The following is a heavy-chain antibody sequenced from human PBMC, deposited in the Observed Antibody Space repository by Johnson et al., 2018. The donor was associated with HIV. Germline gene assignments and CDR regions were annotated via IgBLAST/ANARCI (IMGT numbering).Heavy chain of an antibody. CDR3: VTADRGSA. CDR1: GFTFSSYA. D-gene: IGHD1-26*01. Sequence: VQLVESGGGVVQPGRSLRLSCAASGFTFSSYAMHWVRQAPGMGLEWVADISYDGRNKYYADSVKGRFTISRDNSKSTLYLQMNSLRDEDTAVYYCVTADRGSAWGQGTTVTVSS. J-gene: IGHJ3*01. CDR2: ISYDGRNK. V-gene: IGHV3-30*04.